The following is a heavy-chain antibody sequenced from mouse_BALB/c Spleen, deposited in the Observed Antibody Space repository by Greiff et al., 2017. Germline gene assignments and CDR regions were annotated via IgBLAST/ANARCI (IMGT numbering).Heavy chain of an antibody. CDR2: IWWDDDK. J-gene: IGHJ3*01. D-gene: IGHD3-3*01. CDR1: GFSLSTSGMG. Sequence: QVTLKECGPGILQPSQTLSLTCSFSGFSLSTSGMGVGWIRQPSGKGLEWLAHIWWDDDKRYNPALKSRLTISKDTSSNQVFLKIASVDTADTATYYCARMAGGIRGWFAYWGQGTLVTVSA. CDR3: ARMAGGIRGWFAY. V-gene: IGHV8-8*01.